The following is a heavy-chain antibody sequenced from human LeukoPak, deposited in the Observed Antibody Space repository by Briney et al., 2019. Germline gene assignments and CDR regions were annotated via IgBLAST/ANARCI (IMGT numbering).Heavy chain of an antibody. CDR2: IYASGRT. D-gene: IGHD2-2*02. CDR3: AAEIPVDIVVVPAAIENWFDP. CDR1: GGSISSGSYY. Sequence: PSQTLSLTCAVSGGSISSGSYYWSWLRQPAGRGLEWIGRIYASGRTNYDPSLKSRVTISVDTSKNQFSLKLSSVTAADTAVYYCAAEIPVDIVVVPAAIENWFDPWGQGTLVTVSS. J-gene: IGHJ5*02. V-gene: IGHV4-61*02.